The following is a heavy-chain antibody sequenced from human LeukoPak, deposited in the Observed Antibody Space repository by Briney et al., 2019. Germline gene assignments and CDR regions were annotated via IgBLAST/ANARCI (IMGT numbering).Heavy chain of an antibody. Sequence: QPGGSLRLSCAASGFTFSSYAMSWVRQAPGKGLEWVSAISGSGGSTYYADSVKGRFTISRDNSKNTLYLQMNSLRAEDTAVYYCAKFINRVTTYSIDYWGQGTLVTVSS. CDR2: ISGSGGST. V-gene: IGHV3-23*01. CDR3: AKFINRVTTYSIDY. D-gene: IGHD4-17*01. CDR1: GFTFSSYA. J-gene: IGHJ4*02.